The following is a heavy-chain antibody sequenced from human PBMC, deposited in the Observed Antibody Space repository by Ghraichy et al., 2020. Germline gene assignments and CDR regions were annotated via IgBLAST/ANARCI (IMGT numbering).Heavy chain of an antibody. J-gene: IGHJ3*02. Sequence: GGSLRLSCAASGFTFSSDRVYWVRQAPGKGLEWVSRIYGDGGITNYADSVRGRFTISRDRAKNTVFLQMNSLRAEDTAVYYCARALAGTKNTLDIWGQGTMVTVSS. V-gene: IGHV3-74*01. D-gene: IGHD6-19*01. CDR2: IYGDGGIT. CDR1: GFTFSSDR. CDR3: ARALAGTKNTLDI.